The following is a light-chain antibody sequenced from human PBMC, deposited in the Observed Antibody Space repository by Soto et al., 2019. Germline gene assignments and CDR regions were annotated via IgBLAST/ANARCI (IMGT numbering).Light chain of an antibody. CDR1: QTVSSNY. J-gene: IGKJ1*01. CDR2: GAS. Sequence: EIILTQSPDTLSLSPGERATLSCRASQTVSSNYLAWCQQRPGQAPRLLIYGASTRAAGIPDRFSGSGSGTDFTLTISRLEPEDFAVYYCQQYAGSPPWTFGQGTKVDI. V-gene: IGKV3-20*01. CDR3: QQYAGSPPWT.